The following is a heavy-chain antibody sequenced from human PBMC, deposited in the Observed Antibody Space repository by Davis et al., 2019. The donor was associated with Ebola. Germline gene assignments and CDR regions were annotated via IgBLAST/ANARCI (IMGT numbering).Heavy chain of an antibody. V-gene: IGHV3-9*01. Sequence: SLKISCAASGFTFDDYAMHWVRQAPGKGLEWVSGISWNSGSIGYADSVKGRFTITRDNSKNTLYLQMNSLRAEDTAVYYCARDRGSSGYYYYFDYWGQGTLVTVSS. CDR2: ISWNSGSI. D-gene: IGHD3-22*01. CDR3: ARDRGSSGYYYYFDY. CDR1: GFTFDDYA. J-gene: IGHJ4*02.